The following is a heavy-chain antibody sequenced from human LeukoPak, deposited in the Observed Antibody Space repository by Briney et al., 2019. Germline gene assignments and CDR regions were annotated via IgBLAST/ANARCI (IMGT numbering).Heavy chain of an antibody. D-gene: IGHD4-17*01. CDR3: ARVYGDYLLIWFDP. CDR2: INPNSGGT. Sequence: ASVKVSCKASGYTFTGYYMHWVRQAPGQGLEWMGWINPNSGGTNYAQKFQGRVTMTRDTSISTAYMELSRLRSDDTAVYYCARVYGDYLLIWFDPWGQGTLVTVSS. J-gene: IGHJ5*02. V-gene: IGHV1-2*02. CDR1: GYTFTGYY.